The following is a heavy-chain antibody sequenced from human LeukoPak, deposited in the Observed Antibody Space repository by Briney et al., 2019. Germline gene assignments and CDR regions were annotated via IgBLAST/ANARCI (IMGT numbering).Heavy chain of an antibody. D-gene: IGHD3-16*02. CDR3: ARGSLNDYVWGSYRTYFDY. CDR1: GFTVSSNY. CDR2: IYSGGST. Sequence: GGSLRLSCAASGFTVSSNYMSWARQAPGKGLEWVSVIYSGGSTYYADSVKGRFTISRDNSKNTLYLQMNSLRAEDTAVYYCARGSLNDYVWGSYRTYFDYWGQGTLVTVSS. V-gene: IGHV3-66*01. J-gene: IGHJ4*02.